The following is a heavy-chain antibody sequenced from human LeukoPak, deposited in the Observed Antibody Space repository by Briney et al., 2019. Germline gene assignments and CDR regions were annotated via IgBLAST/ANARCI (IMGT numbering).Heavy chain of an antibody. V-gene: IGHV3-23*01. CDR2: ISNNGGYT. Sequence: GGSLRLSCAVSGFTVSSNHMSWVRQAPGKGLEWVSAISNNGGYTYYADSVQGRFTISRDNSKSTLCLQMNSLRAEDTAVYYCAKQLGYCSDGSCYFPYWGQGTLVTVSS. J-gene: IGHJ4*02. CDR1: GFTVSSNH. D-gene: IGHD2-15*01. CDR3: AKQLGYCSDGSCYFPY.